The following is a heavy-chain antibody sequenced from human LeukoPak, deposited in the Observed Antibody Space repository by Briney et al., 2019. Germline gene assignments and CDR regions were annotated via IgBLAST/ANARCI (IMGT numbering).Heavy chain of an antibody. CDR3: AKWGDYDVLTGYYVPDY. CDR2: ILGSGGST. D-gene: IGHD3-9*01. J-gene: IGHJ4*02. V-gene: IGHV3-23*01. CDR1: GFTFSNYG. Sequence: PGSSLRLSCAASGFTFSNYGMSGVRQSPGKGLEWVSAILGSGGSTYYADSVKGRFTVSRDNSRSTLYLQMKSLRAEDTALYYCAKWGDYDVLTGYYVPDYWAQGTRVTVSS.